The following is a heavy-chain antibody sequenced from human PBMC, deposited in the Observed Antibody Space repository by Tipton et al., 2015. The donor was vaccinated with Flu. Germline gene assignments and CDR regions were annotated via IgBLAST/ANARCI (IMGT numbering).Heavy chain of an antibody. CDR2: IHHTGKT. V-gene: IGHV4-59*01. CDR3: ARGNWGGAFDT. CDR1: GDYISDYY. J-gene: IGHJ3*02. Sequence: TLSLTCIVSGDYISDYYWNWIRQSPGGGLEWLCYIHHTGKTNQNPSLKSRLTVSVDTSRNQFSLTLNSVTAADTAVYFCARGNWGGAFDTWGQGTMVTVSS. D-gene: IGHD7-27*01.